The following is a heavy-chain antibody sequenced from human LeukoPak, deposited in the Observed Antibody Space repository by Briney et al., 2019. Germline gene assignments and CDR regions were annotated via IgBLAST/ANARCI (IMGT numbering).Heavy chain of an antibody. CDR3: ARALWFGELLPFDY. D-gene: IGHD3-10*01. CDR2: ISAYNGNT. J-gene: IGHJ4*02. Sequence: ASVTVSCKASGYTFTSYGISWVRQAPGQGLEWMGWISAYNGNTNYAQKLQGRVTMTTDTSTSTAYMELRSLRSDDTAVYYCARALWFGELLPFDYWGQGTLVTVSS. CDR1: GYTFTSYG. V-gene: IGHV1-18*01.